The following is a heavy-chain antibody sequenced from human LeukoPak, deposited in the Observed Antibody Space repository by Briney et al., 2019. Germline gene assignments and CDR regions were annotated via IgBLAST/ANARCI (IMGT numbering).Heavy chain of an antibody. V-gene: IGHV3-30*04. CDR1: GFTFSSYA. Sequence: GGSLRLSCAASGFTFSSYAMHWVRQAPGKGLEWVAVISYDGSNKYYADSVKGRFTISRDNSKNTLSLQMNSLRVEDTAPYYCTKDLRYYYADNHSEMDEHDYWGQGTLVTVSS. CDR3: TKDLRYYYADNHSEMDEHDY. CDR2: ISYDGSNK. D-gene: IGHD4-23*01. J-gene: IGHJ4*02.